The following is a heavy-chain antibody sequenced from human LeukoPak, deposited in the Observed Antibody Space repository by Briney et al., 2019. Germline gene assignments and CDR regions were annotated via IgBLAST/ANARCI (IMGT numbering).Heavy chain of an antibody. Sequence: GGSLRLSCAASGFTFSDYYMSWIRQAPGKGLEWVSYISSSGTTIYYADSVKGRFTISRDNAENSRYLQMNSLRAEDTAVYYCARAKNYVYSLWDVWGQGTTVTVSS. D-gene: IGHD3-16*01. V-gene: IGHV3-11*01. CDR3: ARAKNYVYSLWDV. J-gene: IGHJ6*01. CDR1: GFTFSDYY. CDR2: ISSSGTTI.